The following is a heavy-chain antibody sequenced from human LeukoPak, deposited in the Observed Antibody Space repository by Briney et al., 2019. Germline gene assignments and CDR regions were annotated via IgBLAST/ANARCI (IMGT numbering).Heavy chain of an antibody. CDR2: IYPGDSDT. CDR1: GYSFTSYW. V-gene: IGHV5-51*01. Sequence: GESLKISCKGSGYSFTSYWIGWVRQMPGKGLEWMGIIYPGDSDTRYSPSFQGQVTISADKSISTAYLQWSSLKASDTAMYYCARRRNYDILTGYYFDYWGQGTLVTVSS. J-gene: IGHJ4*02. D-gene: IGHD3-9*01. CDR3: ARRRNYDILTGYYFDY.